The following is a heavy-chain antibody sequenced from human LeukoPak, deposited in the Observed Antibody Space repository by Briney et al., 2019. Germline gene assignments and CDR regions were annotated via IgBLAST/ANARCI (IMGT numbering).Heavy chain of an antibody. CDR2: INPNSGGT. CDR1: GYTFTGYY. V-gene: IGHV1-2*02. Sequence: GASVKVSCKASGYTFTGYYMHWVRQAPGQGLEWMGWINPNSGGTNYAQKFQGRVTMTRDTSISTAYMELSRLRSDDTAVYYCARVFLFDSSGYYLDYWGQGTLVTVSS. D-gene: IGHD3-22*01. J-gene: IGHJ4*02. CDR3: ARVFLFDSSGYYLDY.